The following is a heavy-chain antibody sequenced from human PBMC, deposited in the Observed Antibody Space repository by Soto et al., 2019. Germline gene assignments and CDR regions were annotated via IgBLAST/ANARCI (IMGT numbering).Heavy chain of an antibody. CDR1: GFTFSSHW. J-gene: IGHJ5*01. Sequence: EVQLVESGGGLDQPGGSLRLSCAAYGFTFSSHWMSWVRQAPGKGLEWVANIKQDGSEKFYVDSVKGRFTISRDNTKNSLYLQLNSLRDEDTAVYYCARDGYSSSWFDSWGQGALVTV. CDR3: ARDGYSSSWFDS. V-gene: IGHV3-7*01. CDR2: IKQDGSEK. D-gene: IGHD6-13*01.